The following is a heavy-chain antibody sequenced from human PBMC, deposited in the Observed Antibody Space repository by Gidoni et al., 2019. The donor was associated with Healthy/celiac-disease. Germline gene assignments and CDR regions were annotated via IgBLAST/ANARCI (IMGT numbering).Heavy chain of an antibody. CDR3: ARERAVAGRDYYYYGMDV. Sequence: QVQLVQSGAEVKKPGSSVKVSCKASGGTFSSYAISWVRQAPGQGLEWMGGIIPIFGTANYAQKFQGRVTITADESTSTAYMELSSLRSEDTAVYYCARERAVAGRDYYYYGMDVWGQGTTVTVSS. V-gene: IGHV1-69*01. J-gene: IGHJ6*02. D-gene: IGHD6-19*01. CDR2: IIPIFGTA. CDR1: GGTFSSYA.